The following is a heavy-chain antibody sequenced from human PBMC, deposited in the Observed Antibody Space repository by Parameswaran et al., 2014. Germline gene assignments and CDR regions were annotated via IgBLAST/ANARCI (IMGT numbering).Heavy chain of an antibody. CDR2: IIPIFGTA. Sequence: WVRQAPGQGLEWMGGIIPIFGTANYAQKFQGRVTITADESTSTAYMELSSLRSEDTAVYYCTTQPKYGDYDRYYFDYWGQGTLVTVSS. D-gene: IGHD4-17*01. J-gene: IGHJ4*02. V-gene: IGHV1-69*01. CDR3: TTQPKYGDYDRYYFDY.